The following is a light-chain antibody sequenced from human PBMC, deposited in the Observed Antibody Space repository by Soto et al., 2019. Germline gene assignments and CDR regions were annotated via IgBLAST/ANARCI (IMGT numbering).Light chain of an antibody. CDR3: LLYSGGPWV. Sequence: QAVVTQEPSLTVSPGGTVTLTCASSTGAVTSGNYPNWFQQKPGQAPRPLIYSTINKHSWTPARFSGSLLGGKAALTLSGVQPEDAADYYCLLYSGGPWVFGGGTQLTVL. J-gene: IGLJ3*02. CDR1: TGAVTSGNY. V-gene: IGLV7-43*01. CDR2: STI.